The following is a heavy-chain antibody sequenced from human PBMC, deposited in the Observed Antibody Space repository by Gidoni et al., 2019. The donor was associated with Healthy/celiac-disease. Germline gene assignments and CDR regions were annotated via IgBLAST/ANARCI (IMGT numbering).Heavy chain of an antibody. CDR2: IIPIFGTA. CDR3: ASGHGYNSLNALDY. Sequence: QAQLVQSGAEVKKPGSSVQVFCKASGGNFSSYAISWVRQAPGQGLEWMGGIIPIFGTANYAQKFQGRVTITADESTSTAYMELSSLRSEDTAVYYCASGHGYNSLNALDYWGQGTLVTVSS. V-gene: IGHV1-69*01. J-gene: IGHJ4*02. CDR1: GGNFSSYA. D-gene: IGHD5-12*01.